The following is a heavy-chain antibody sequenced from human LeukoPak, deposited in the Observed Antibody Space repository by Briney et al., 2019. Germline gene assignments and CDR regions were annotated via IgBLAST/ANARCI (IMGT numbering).Heavy chain of an antibody. J-gene: IGHJ4*02. V-gene: IGHV3-7*01. CDR1: GYSVSTNM. CDR2: ILPGGKES. Sequence: GGSLRLSCVVSGYSVSTNMMTWVRQAPGKGLEWVATILPGGKESYRVDSVKGRFTISRDNAKNSLFLQMNSLRVDDTAVYYCMSAHGYWGKGTLVTVSS. CDR3: MSAHGY.